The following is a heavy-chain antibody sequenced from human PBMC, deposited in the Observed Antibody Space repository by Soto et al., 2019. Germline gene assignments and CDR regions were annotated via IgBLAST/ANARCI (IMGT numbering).Heavy chain of an antibody. J-gene: IGHJ5*02. CDR1: GGSISSSSYY. Sequence: SQTLSLTCTVSGGSISSSSYYWGWIRQPPGKGLEWIGSIYYSGSTYYNPSLKSRVTISVDTSKNQFSLKLSSVTAADTAVYYCASLGGYYDYVWGSYGWFDPWGQGTLVTVSS. CDR3: ASLGGYYDYVWGSYGWFDP. CDR2: IYYSGST. V-gene: IGHV4-39*01. D-gene: IGHD3-16*01.